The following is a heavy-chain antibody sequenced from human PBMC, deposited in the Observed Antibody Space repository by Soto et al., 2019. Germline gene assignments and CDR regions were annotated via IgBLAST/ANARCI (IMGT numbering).Heavy chain of an antibody. CDR1: GFTFSSYA. V-gene: IGHV3-23*01. D-gene: IGHD6-13*01. J-gene: IGHJ4*02. Sequence: EVQLLESGGGLVQPGGSLRLSCAASGFTFSSYAMSWVRQAPGKGLEWVLAVSSSGGSTYYADSVKGRFTISRDNSKNTLYLQLNSLRAEDTAVYYCAKYSTSWRGGQFDYWGQGKLVTVSS. CDR3: AKYSTSWRGGQFDY. CDR2: VSSSGGST.